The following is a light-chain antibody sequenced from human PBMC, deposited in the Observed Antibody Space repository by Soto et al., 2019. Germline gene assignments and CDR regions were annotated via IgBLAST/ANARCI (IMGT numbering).Light chain of an antibody. CDR1: ENISGW. J-gene: IGKJ1*01. CDR2: DAS. Sequence: DIQMTQSPSTLSASVGDRVTTTCRASENISGWLAWYQQKPGRAPKLLIYDASSLESGVPSRFSGSGSGTKFTLTISSLQADDFGTYYCQQYNFYWSFGQGTKVDIK. V-gene: IGKV1-5*01. CDR3: QQYNFYWS.